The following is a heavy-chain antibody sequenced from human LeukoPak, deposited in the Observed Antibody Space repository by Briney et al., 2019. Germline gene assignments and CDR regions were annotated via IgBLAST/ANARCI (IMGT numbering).Heavy chain of an antibody. V-gene: IGHV3-23*01. Sequence: GGSLRLSCAASGLTFSSYAMSWVRQAPGKGLEWVSAISGSGDNTYYADSVKGRFTISRDNSKNTLYLQMNSLRAEDTAVYYCARDPSGWYYFDYWGQGTLVTVSS. CDR1: GLTFSSYA. D-gene: IGHD6-19*01. CDR3: ARDPSGWYYFDY. CDR2: ISGSGDNT. J-gene: IGHJ4*02.